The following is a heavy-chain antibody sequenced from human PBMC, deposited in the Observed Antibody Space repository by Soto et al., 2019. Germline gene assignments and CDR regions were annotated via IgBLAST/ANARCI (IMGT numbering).Heavy chain of an antibody. CDR1: GDSLRRGFHH. CDR2: IDTNGDT. J-gene: IGHJ4*02. CDR3: ARGTVYYCPNDKCGFFFDH. D-gene: IGHD2-8*01. Sequence: QVQLQESGSGLLKPSQTPSLDCSVSGDSLRRGFHHWSWIRQTPGKGLQLIGYIDTNGDTHYDPSLRNRLNMSIVTTESRFSLKVTSDTAADTAVYYCARGTVYYCPNDKCGFFFDHWGQGALVTVTS. V-gene: IGHV4-31*03.